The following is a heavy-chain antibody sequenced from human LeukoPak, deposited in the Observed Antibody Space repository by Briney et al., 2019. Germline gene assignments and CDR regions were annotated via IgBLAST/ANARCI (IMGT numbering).Heavy chain of an antibody. CDR3: ARGGVAVANDY. CDR1: GFTVSINY. D-gene: IGHD6-19*01. CDR2: IYSGGST. V-gene: IGHV3-66*01. J-gene: IGHJ4*02. Sequence: GGSLRLSCAVSGFTVSINYMSWVRQAPGKGLEWVSVIYSGGSTYYADSVKGRFTISRDNSKNTLYLQMNSLRAEDTAVYYCARGGVAVANDYWGQGTLVTVSS.